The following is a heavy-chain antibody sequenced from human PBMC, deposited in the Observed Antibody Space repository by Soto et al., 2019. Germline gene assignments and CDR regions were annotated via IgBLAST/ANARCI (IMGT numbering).Heavy chain of an antibody. CDR3: AREDGVVGSSSAFDH. J-gene: IGHJ4*02. CDR2: INGRSNYV. D-gene: IGHD1-26*01. Sequence: RGSLRLSCVFSGFTFSTYTMNWFRQAPGKGLEWVSSINGRSNYVYYADSVKGRFTISRDNAKNSLYLQMNRLRAEDTAIYYCAREDGVVGSSSAFDHWGLGTLVTVSS. V-gene: IGHV3-21*01. CDR1: GFTFSTYT.